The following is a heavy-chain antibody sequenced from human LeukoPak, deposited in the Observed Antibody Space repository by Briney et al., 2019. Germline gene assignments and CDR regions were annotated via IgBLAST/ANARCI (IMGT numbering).Heavy chain of an antibody. J-gene: IGHJ6*01. CDR2: FYSTGST. Sequence: SETLSLTCTVSGGSISNFYWTWIRHPPGKGLEGIGYFYSTGSTTYNPSLESRVTISLDTSKNQFSLKLKFVTAADTAVYYCARVRRDYSFGSNGLDVWGRGTTVTVSS. D-gene: IGHD5-18*01. V-gene: IGHV4-59*01. CDR3: ARVRRDYSFGSNGLDV. CDR1: GGSISNFY.